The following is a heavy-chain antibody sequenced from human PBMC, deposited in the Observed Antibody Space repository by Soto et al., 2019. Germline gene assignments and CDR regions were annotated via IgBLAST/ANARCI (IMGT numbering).Heavy chain of an antibody. CDR3: AKDWGIAVAAH. CDR2: ISHDGGNK. CDR1: GFTSSSTG. Sequence: HPGGSLRLSCAASGFTSSSTGMHWVRQAPGKGLEWVAVISHDGGNKYYGDSVKGRFTISRDNSKNTLYLQMNSLRADDTAVYYCAKDWGIAVAAHWGQGTRVTVSS. D-gene: IGHD6-19*01. J-gene: IGHJ4*02. V-gene: IGHV3-30*18.